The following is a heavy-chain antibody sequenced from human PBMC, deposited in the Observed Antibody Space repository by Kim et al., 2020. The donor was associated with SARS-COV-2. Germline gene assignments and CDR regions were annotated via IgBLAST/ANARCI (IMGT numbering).Heavy chain of an antibody. CDR3: ARDPDYRGWSHFDY. J-gene: IGHJ4*02. Sequence: GGSLRLSCAASGFAFSTYWMHWVRQAPGKGLVWVSRIKSDGSGISYADSVRGRFTLSRDNAESTLYLQMNSLRPEDTAVYYCARDPDYRGWSHFDYWGQGILVTVSS. CDR1: GFAFSTYW. CDR2: IKSDGSGI. D-gene: IGHD6-19*01. V-gene: IGHV3-74*01.